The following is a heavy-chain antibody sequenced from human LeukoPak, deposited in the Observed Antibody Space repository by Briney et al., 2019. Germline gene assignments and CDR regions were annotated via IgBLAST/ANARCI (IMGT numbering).Heavy chain of an antibody. CDR1: GYTFSDFS. J-gene: IGHJ4*02. CDR2: ISVRSNYR. CDR3: ARSPRRALFDY. V-gene: IGHV3-21*01. Sequence: PGGSLTLSCAASGYTFSDFSVNWVRQAPGKGLEWVSSISVRSNYRYYADSVRGRFTISRDDARDSLFLQMNSLRAEDTAVYYCARSPRRALFDYWGQGTLVTVSS.